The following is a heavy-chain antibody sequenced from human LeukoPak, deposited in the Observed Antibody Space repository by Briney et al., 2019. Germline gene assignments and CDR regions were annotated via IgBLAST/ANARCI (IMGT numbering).Heavy chain of an antibody. CDR2: IYYSGIT. D-gene: IGHD3-10*01. J-gene: IGHJ6*03. CDR3: ARTLLWVGEFPPHYMDV. Sequence: PSETLSLTCTVSGRSISSYYWSWIRQPPGKGLEWIGYIYYSGITNYNPSFKSRVTISVDTSKNQFSLKLSSVTAADTAVYYCARTLLWVGEFPPHYMDVWGKGTTVTVSS. CDR1: GRSISSYY. V-gene: IGHV4-59*01.